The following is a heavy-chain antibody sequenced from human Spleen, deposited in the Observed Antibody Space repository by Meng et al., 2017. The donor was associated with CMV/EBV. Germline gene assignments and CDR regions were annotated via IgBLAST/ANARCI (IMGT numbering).Heavy chain of an antibody. V-gene: IGHV3-15*01. Sequence: GESLKISCAASGFTFSNAWMSWVRQAPGKGLEWVGRIKSKTDGGTTDYAAPVKGRFTISRDDSKNTLYLQMNSLKTEDTAVYYCTTSSSGHTPGIWGQGTMVTVSS. J-gene: IGHJ3*02. CDR1: GFTFSNAW. CDR3: TTSSSGHTPGI. CDR2: IKSKTDGGTT. D-gene: IGHD3-22*01.